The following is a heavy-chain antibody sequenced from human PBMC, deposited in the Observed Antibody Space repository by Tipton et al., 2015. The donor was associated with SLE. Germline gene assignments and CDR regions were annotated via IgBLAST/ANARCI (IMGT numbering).Heavy chain of an antibody. J-gene: IGHJ5*02. D-gene: IGHD2-2*01. CDR3: ARTGGYQLLFRRWFDP. V-gene: IGHV4-34*01. CDR2: INHSGST. CDR1: GGSFSGYY. Sequence: TLSLTCAVYGGSFSGYYWSWIRQPPGKGLEWIGEINHSGSTNYNPSLKSRVIISVDPSKNHFSLKLSSVTAADTAVYYCARTGGYQLLFRRWFDPWGQGTLVTVSS.